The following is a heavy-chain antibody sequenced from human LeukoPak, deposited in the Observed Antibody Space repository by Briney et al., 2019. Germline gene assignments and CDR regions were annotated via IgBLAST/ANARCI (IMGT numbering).Heavy chain of an antibody. CDR1: GFTLSSYW. CDR3: AREGLYGDYLFDY. Sequence: GGALRLSCAASGFTLSSYWMTWVRQAPGKGLEWVANINQDGSEKYYVDSVKGRFTISRDNAKNSLYLQMNSLRAEDTAVYYCAREGLYGDYLFDYWGQGTLVTVSS. D-gene: IGHD4-17*01. V-gene: IGHV3-7*01. J-gene: IGHJ4*02. CDR2: INQDGSEK.